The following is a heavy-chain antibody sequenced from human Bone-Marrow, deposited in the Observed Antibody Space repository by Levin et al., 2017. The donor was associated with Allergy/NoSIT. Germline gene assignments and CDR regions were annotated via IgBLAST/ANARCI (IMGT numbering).Heavy chain of an antibody. CDR1: GFTFSDYW. J-gene: IGHJ6*02. CDR3: AGGRGWLMDD. D-gene: IGHD6-19*01. V-gene: IGHV3-7*01. Sequence: GESLKISCAASGFTFSDYWMNWVRQAPGKGLEWVAIIKQDGSEKLYVDSVKGRFTISRDNAKNSLYLQMNSLRSDDTAGYYCAGGRGWLMDDWGPGTTVTASS. CDR2: IKQDGSEK.